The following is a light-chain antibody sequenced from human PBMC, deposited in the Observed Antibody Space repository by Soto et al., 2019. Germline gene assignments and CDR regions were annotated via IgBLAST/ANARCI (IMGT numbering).Light chain of an antibody. Sequence: EIVLTQSPGTLSLSPGARATLSCRASQSVSNNYLAWYQQKPGQAPRLLIYDASVRATGIPARFSGSGSGTEFPLTISRLEPEDFAVYYCQQYGSSGTFGQGTKVDIK. V-gene: IGKV3-20*01. CDR2: DAS. CDR1: QSVSNNY. CDR3: QQYGSSGT. J-gene: IGKJ1*01.